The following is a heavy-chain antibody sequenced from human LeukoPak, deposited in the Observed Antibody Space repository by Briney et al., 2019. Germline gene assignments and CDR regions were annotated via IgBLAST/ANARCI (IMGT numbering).Heavy chain of an antibody. CDR1: GYTFTSYG. CDR2: ISAYNGNT. CDR3: ARDEYYFGSGSYFCFDY. D-gene: IGHD3-10*01. Sequence: ASVKVSCKASGYTFTSYGISWVRQAPGQGLEWMGWISAYNGNTNYAQKLQGRVIMTTDTPTSTAYMELRSLRSDDTAVYYCARDEYYFGSGSYFCFDYWGQGTLVTVSS. J-gene: IGHJ4*02. V-gene: IGHV1-18*01.